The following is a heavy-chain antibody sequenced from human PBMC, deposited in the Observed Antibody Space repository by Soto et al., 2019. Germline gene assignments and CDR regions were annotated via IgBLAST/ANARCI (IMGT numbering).Heavy chain of an antibody. J-gene: IGHJ5*02. CDR3: ARAVALGYCSSTSCYGNWFDP. Sequence: GGSLRLSCAASGFTFSSYGMHWVRQAPGKGLEWVAVIWYDGSNKYYADSVKGRFTISRDNSKNTLYLQMNSLRAEDTAVYYCARAVALGYCSSTSCYGNWFDPWGQGTLVTVSS. D-gene: IGHD2-2*01. CDR1: GFTFSSYG. CDR2: IWYDGSNK. V-gene: IGHV3-33*01.